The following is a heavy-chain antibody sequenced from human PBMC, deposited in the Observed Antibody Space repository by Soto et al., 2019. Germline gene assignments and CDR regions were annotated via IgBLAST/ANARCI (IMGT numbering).Heavy chain of an antibody. CDR1: GGSISSGGYY. CDR3: ARQSWYYDFWSGYHGAIDI. Sequence: SETLSLACTVSGGSISSGGYYWSWIRQHPGKGLEWIGYIYYSGSTYYNPSLKSRVTISVDTSKNQFSLKLSSVTAADTAVYYCARQSWYYDFWSGYHGAIDIWGQGTMVTVSS. J-gene: IGHJ3*02. D-gene: IGHD3-3*01. CDR2: IYYSGST. V-gene: IGHV4-31*03.